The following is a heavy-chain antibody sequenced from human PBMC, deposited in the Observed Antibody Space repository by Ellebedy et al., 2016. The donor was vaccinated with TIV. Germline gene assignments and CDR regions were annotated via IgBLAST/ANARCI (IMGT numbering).Heavy chain of an antibody. V-gene: IGHV3-53*01. CDR1: GFTVSSHY. J-gene: IGHJ4*02. CDR2: IYSGGTT. CDR3: ASRTRGDYPYFDF. D-gene: IGHD4-17*01. Sequence: GESLKISCAASGFTVSSHYMSWVRQTPGKGLEWVSLIYSGGTTYYADSVKGRFTISRDNSKNTLYLQMNSLRVEDTALYYCASRTRGDYPYFDFWGQGTLVTVSS.